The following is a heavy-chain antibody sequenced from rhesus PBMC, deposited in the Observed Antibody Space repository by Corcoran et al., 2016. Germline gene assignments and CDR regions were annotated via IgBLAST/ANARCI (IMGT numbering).Heavy chain of an antibody. J-gene: IGHJ4*01. CDR2: IDGNSYAS. CDR1: GVPLSNYW. Sequence: QVQLRESGPGLVKPSETLSLTCTVFGVPLSNYWWAWIRQPPGEGLEWIGEIDGNSYASHYNPSLKSRVIISKDASKNQFSLRMTSLTVADTAIYYCATGGFTTYRDNWGQGVLVTVSS. CDR3: ATGGFTTYRDN. D-gene: IGHD2-27*01. V-gene: IGHV4-80*01.